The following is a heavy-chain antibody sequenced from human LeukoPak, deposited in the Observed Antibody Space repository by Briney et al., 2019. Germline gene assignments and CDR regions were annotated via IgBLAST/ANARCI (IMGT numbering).Heavy chain of an antibody. D-gene: IGHD2-2*01. CDR1: GGSISSYY. V-gene: IGHV4-59*01. CDR3: ARGALTMPYDY. CDR2: MYHGGST. J-gene: IGHJ4*02. Sequence: PSETPSLTCTVSGGSISSYYWSWIRQPPGKGLEWLGYMYHGGSTDYNPSLKSRVTILVDTSKNQFSLKLSSVTAADTAVYYCARGALTMPYDYWGQGTLVHISS.